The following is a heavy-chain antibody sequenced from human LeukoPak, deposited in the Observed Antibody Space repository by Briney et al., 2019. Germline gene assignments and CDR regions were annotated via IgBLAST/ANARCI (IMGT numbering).Heavy chain of an antibody. Sequence: SETLSLTCAVSGASISSNYWSWIRQPAGKGLGWLGRIYASGTTNYNPALTSRVTLSVDKSKNHFSLNLSSVTAADTAVYFCARENIAAPFFDYWGQGTLVTVSS. CDR2: IYASGTT. V-gene: IGHV4-4*07. D-gene: IGHD6-13*01. CDR1: GASISSNY. J-gene: IGHJ4*02. CDR3: ARENIAAPFFDY.